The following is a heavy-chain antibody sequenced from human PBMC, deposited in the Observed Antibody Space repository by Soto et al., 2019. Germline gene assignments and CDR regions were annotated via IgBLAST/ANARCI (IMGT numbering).Heavy chain of an antibody. Sequence: ASVKVSCKASGYTFSSYGLTWVRRAPGQGLEWMGWISGYDGKTNYAQNFQDRVTMTTDPSTRTAYMELRSLRSDDTAVYYCATKSSSSSWFDPWGQGTLVTVSS. CDR1: GYTFSSYG. CDR3: ATKSSSSSWFDP. CDR2: ISGYDGKT. V-gene: IGHV1-18*01. J-gene: IGHJ5*02. D-gene: IGHD6-6*01.